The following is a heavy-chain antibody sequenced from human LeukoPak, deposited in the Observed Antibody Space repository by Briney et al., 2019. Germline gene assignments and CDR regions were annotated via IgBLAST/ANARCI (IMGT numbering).Heavy chain of an antibody. CDR2: MNPNNGNT. CDR3: VRDAEGAGISVNFWFDP. D-gene: IGHD1-14*01. V-gene: IGHV1-8*01. J-gene: IGHJ5*02. CDR1: GFTFTRYD. Sequence: ASVKVSCKASGFTFTRYDINWVRQASGQGLEWMGWMNPNNGNTGYAQEFQGRVTMTRDTYTSTAHMELRGLRPEDTAVYYCVRDAEGAGISVNFWFDPWGQGTLVTVSS.